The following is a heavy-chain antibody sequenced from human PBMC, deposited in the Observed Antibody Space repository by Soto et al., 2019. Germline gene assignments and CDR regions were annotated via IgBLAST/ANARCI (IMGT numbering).Heavy chain of an antibody. J-gene: IGHJ2*01. D-gene: IGHD2-2*02. CDR1: GFSFSHYA. CDR2: SRSDGVCT. Sequence: EERLSESGGGLIQPGGSLRLSCAASGFSFSHYALSWVRQAPGKGLEWVSESRSDGVCTSYPDSVRGRFIISRDRSKETLDLQMHTVRLQHTSVYFLAIQMTLSSIPPRYFDLWVRGTLVTVSS. CDR3: AIQMTLSSIPPRYFDL. V-gene: IGHV3-23*01.